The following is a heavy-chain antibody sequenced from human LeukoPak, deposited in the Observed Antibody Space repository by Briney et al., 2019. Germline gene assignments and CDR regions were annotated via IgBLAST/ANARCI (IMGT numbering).Heavy chain of an antibody. CDR2: ISWKSGSI. CDR3: AKDLSSGSYYYYGMDV. V-gene: IGHV3-9*01. CDR1: GFTFNDYA. J-gene: IGHJ6*02. Sequence: GGSLRLSCAASGFTFNDYAMHWVRQAPGKGLEWVSGISWKSGSIGYADSVKGRFTISRDNAKNSLYLQMNSLRAEDTALYYCAKDLSSGSYYYYGMDVWGQGTTVTVSS. D-gene: IGHD3-22*01.